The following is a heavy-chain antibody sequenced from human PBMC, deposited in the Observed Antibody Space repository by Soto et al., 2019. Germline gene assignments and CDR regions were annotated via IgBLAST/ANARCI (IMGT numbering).Heavy chain of an antibody. J-gene: IGHJ4*02. Sequence: QVQLVQSGAEVKKPGSSVKVSCKASGGTFSSDAISWVRQDTGQALAWMGGIIPIFGTANYAQKFQGRVTITADEATSTAYMELSRLRSEDTSVYDCASGGLGYCSGGSCNDYWGQGTLVTVSS. V-gene: IGHV1-69*01. CDR3: ASGGLGYCSGGSCNDY. CDR2: IIPIFGTA. CDR1: GGTFSSDA. D-gene: IGHD2-15*01.